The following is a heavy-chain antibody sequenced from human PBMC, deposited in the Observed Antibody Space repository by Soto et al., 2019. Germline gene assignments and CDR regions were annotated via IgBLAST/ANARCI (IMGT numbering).Heavy chain of an antibody. V-gene: IGHV3-48*03. CDR3: ARDGATVAANYHHAMDV. D-gene: IGHD2-21*02. Sequence: HPGVSLQISSVASGFTLCPYHMAWVRQDPGRALAWISYTHASSISHIYSADSVTGRFTISSDNANNLPDLQMDSRRAEDTAVYYCARDGATVAANYHHAMDVWGQGTSVTASS. J-gene: IGHJ6*02. CDR2: THASSISHI. CDR1: GFTLCPYH.